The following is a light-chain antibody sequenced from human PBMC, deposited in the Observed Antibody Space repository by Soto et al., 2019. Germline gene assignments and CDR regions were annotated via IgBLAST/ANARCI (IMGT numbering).Light chain of an antibody. J-gene: IGKJ2*01. CDR3: LQHNDYQYN. CDR1: QGIRSD. V-gene: IGKV1-17*01. CDR2: AAS. Sequence: DIQMTQSPSSLSASVGDRVTITCRASQGIRSDLGWYQQKPGKAPKRLIYAASRLQSGVPSRFSAGGSGTEFILTISSLQPEDFETYYCLQHNDYQYNFGKGTKVDI.